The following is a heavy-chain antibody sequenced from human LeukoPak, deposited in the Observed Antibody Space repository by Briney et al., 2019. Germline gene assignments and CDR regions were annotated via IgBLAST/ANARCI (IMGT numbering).Heavy chain of an antibody. Sequence: SQTLSLTCTVSDGSISSGGYYWSWIRQHPGKGLEWIGYIYYSGSTYYNPSLKSRVTISVDTSKNQFSLKLSSVTAADTAVYYCARVTARAGIDPWGQGTLVTVSS. V-gene: IGHV4-31*03. CDR2: IYYSGST. J-gene: IGHJ5*02. CDR3: ARVTARAGIDP. D-gene: IGHD3-10*01. CDR1: DGSISSGGYY.